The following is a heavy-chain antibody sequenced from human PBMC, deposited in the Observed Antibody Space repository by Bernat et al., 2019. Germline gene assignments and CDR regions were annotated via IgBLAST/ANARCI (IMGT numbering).Heavy chain of an antibody. J-gene: IGHJ4*02. CDR2: TRVKRDSFNT. CDR1: GFTFSDHC. D-gene: IGHD3-22*01. V-gene: IGHV3-72*01. Sequence: EVQLVESGGGLVQPGGSLRLSCAASGFTFSDHCMDWVRQAPGKGLEWVGRTRVKRDSFNTEYAASVKGRFSISRDDSKNAVYLQMNSLKTEDTAVYYCARGSMGGYYYFDYWGQGTLVTVSS. CDR3: ARGSMGGYYYFDY.